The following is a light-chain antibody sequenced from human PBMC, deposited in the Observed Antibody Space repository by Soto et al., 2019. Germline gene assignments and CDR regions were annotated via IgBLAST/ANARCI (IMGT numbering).Light chain of an antibody. CDR1: QTVSNY. CDR3: QLRNNWPGT. J-gene: IGKJ1*01. V-gene: IGKV3-11*01. CDR2: DAS. Sequence: EIVLTQSTAKQRWSPRERATLSCRASQTVSNYLAWYQQKPGQAPRLLIYDASNRATGVPARFSGRGSGTDFTLAFGLLNPEDVAVCYLQLRNNWPGTFGQGTKVDIK.